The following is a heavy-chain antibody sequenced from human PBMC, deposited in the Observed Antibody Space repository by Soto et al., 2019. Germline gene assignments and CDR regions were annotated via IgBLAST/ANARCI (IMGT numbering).Heavy chain of an antibody. V-gene: IGHV3-30*18. Sequence: QVQLVESGGGVVQPGRSLRLSCAASGFTFSSYGMHWVRQAPGKGLEWVAVISYDGSNKYYADSVKGRFTISRDNSKNTVYLQMDSLRAEDTAVYYCAKGSVAYYSYGMDVWGQGTTVTVSS. CDR2: ISYDGSNK. CDR3: AKGSVAYYSYGMDV. D-gene: IGHD6-19*01. CDR1: GFTFSSYG. J-gene: IGHJ6*02.